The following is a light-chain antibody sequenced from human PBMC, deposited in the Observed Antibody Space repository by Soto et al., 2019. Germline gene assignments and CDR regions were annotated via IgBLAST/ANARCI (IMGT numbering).Light chain of an antibody. V-gene: IGLV2-14*01. CDR3: SSYSSISYVI. Sequence: QSALTQPASVSGSPGQSITISCTGTSSDVGAYNYVSWYQQHPGEAPRLMIYAVSYRPSGVSNRFSGSKSGNTASLTISGLRAEDEAEYYCSSYSSISYVIFGGGTKLTV. CDR1: SSDVGAYNY. J-gene: IGLJ2*01. CDR2: AVS.